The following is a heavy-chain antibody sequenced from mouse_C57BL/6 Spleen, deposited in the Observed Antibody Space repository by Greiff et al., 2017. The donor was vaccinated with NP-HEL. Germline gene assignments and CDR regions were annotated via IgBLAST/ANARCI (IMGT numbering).Heavy chain of an antibody. Sequence: EVQRVESGEGLVKPGGSLKLSCAASGFTFSSYAMSWVRQTPEKRLEWVAYISSGGDYIYYADTVKGRFTISRDNARNTLYLQMSSRKSEDTAMYYCTREAYYSNYGYFDVWGTGTTVTVSS. CDR2: ISSGGDYI. D-gene: IGHD2-5*01. CDR3: TREAYYSNYGYFDV. V-gene: IGHV5-9-1*02. CDR1: GFTFSSYA. J-gene: IGHJ1*03.